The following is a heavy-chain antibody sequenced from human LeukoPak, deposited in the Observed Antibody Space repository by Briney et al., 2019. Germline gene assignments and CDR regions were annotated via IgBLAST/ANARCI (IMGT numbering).Heavy chain of an antibody. J-gene: IGHJ3*02. CDR1: GGTFISYA. CDR3: ARDFLHSLTLTGITGTTTDAFDI. Sequence: SVKVSCKASGGTFISYAISWVRQAPGQGLEWMGGIIPIFGTANYAQKFQGRVTITADESTSTAYMELSSLRSEDTAVYYCARDFLHSLTLTGITGTTTDAFDIWGQGTMVTVSS. CDR2: IIPIFGTA. D-gene: IGHD1-20*01. V-gene: IGHV1-69*13.